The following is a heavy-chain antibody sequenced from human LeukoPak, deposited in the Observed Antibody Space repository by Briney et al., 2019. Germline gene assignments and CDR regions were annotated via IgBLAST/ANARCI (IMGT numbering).Heavy chain of an antibody. D-gene: IGHD5-18*01. CDR2: IYYSGST. CDR3: ARHTAMGAFDI. V-gene: IGHV4-59*08. J-gene: IGHJ3*02. CDR1: GGSISSYY. Sequence: SETLSLTCTVSGGSISSYYWSWLRQPPGKGLEWIGYIYYSGSTNYNPSLKSRVTISVDTSKNQFSLKLSSVTAADTAVYYCARHTAMGAFDIWGQGTMVTVSS.